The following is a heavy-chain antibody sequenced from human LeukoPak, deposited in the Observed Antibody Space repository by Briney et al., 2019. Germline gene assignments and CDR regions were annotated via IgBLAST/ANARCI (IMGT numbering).Heavy chain of an antibody. D-gene: IGHD3-10*01. V-gene: IGHV4-39*07. CDR1: GGSISSSSYY. CDR3: ARGRNQLDYYGSGSSFDY. CDR2: FYYSGST. J-gene: IGHJ4*02. Sequence: SETLSLTCTVSGGSISSSSYYWGWIRQPPGKGLEWIGSFYYSGSTFYNPSLKSRVTISVDTSKNQFSLKLSSVTAADTAVYYCARGRNQLDYYGSGSSFDYWGQGTLVTVSS.